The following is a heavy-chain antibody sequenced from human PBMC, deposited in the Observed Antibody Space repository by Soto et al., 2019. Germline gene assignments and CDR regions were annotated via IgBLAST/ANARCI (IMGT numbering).Heavy chain of an antibody. Sequence: WASVKVSCKASGNTFTSYDINWVRQATGHGLEWMGWINPNSGNIGYAQKFQGRVTMTRDTAIRTAYMEVSRLRSDDTAVYYCARGRASGSYYLLDYWGQGTLVTV. CDR1: GNTFTSYD. V-gene: IGHV1-8*01. CDR3: ARGRASGSYYLLDY. CDR2: INPNSGNI. D-gene: IGHD3-10*01. J-gene: IGHJ4*02.